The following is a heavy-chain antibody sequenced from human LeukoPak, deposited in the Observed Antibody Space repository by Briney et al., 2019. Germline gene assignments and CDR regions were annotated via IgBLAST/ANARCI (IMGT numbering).Heavy chain of an antibody. CDR2: KYYSGSA. CDR1: GVSVSDGRYY. Sequence: PSQTLSLTCNVSGVSVSDGRYYWTWIRQLPGKGLEWIGYKYYSGSAKYNPSLRSRLTISIDTSKNQFSLQLSSVTAADTATYYCATPSCSGISCLDVFNMWGQGTRVTVSS. D-gene: IGHD2-15*01. J-gene: IGHJ3*02. CDR3: ATPSCSGISCLDVFNM. V-gene: IGHV4-31*03.